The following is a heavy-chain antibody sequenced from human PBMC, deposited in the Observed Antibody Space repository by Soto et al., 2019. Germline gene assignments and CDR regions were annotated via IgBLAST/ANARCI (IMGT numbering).Heavy chain of an antibody. D-gene: IGHD6-19*01. CDR2: IYYSGST. J-gene: IGHJ4*02. Sequence: QVQLQESGPGLVKPSQTLSLTCTVSGGSISSGGYYWSWIRQHPGKGLEWIGYIYYSGSTYYNPSLRSRVXXSXDXXKNQFSLKRSSVTAADTAVYYCARDRSIAVAAPVHWGQGTLVTVSS. CDR3: ARDRSIAVAAPVH. CDR1: GGSISSGGYY. V-gene: IGHV4-31*03.